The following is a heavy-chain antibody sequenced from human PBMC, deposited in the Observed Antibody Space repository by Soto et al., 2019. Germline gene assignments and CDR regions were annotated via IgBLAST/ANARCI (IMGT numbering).Heavy chain of an antibody. D-gene: IGHD3-22*01. CDR1: GFTFSSYA. CDR3: AKDDYYDSSGYIDY. CDR2: ISGSGGST. J-gene: IGHJ4*02. V-gene: IGHV3-23*01. Sequence: LRLSCAASGFTFSSYAMSWARQAPGKGLEWVSAISGSGGSTYYADSVKGRFTISRDNSKNTLYLQMNSLRAEDTAVYYCAKDDYYDSSGYIDYWGQGTLVTVSS.